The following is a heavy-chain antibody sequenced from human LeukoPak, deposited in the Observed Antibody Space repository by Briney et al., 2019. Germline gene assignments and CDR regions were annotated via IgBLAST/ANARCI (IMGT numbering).Heavy chain of an antibody. Sequence: SETLSLTCTVSGGSISTSSYYWGWIRQPPGKGLECIGNIYYSGSTNYNPSLKSRVTISVDTSKNQFSLKLSSLTAADTAVYYCASKRSGYYSGFFDYWGQGTLVTVSS. J-gene: IGHJ4*02. V-gene: IGHV4-39*07. CDR2: IYYSGST. CDR1: GGSISTSSYY. D-gene: IGHD3-22*01. CDR3: ASKRSGYYSGFFDY.